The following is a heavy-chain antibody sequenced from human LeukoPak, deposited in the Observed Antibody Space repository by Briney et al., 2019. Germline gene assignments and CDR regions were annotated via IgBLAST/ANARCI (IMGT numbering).Heavy chain of an antibody. Sequence: GGSLRLSCAASGFTFSTYWMHWVRQAPGKGLLWVSRVSSDGSSTMYADSVKGRFTISRDNAKNSLYLQMNSLRAEDTAVYYCAELGITMIGGVWGKGTTVTISS. J-gene: IGHJ6*04. CDR2: VSSDGSST. D-gene: IGHD3-10*02. CDR1: GFTFSTYW. CDR3: AELGITMIGGV. V-gene: IGHV3-74*03.